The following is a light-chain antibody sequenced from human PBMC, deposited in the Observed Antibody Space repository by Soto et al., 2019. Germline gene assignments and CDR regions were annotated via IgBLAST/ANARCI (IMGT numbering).Light chain of an antibody. Sequence: QSVLTQPPSASGTPGQKVTISCSGSSSNIGSNAVNWYQQVPGTAPKLLIYSDDQRPSGVPDRFSGSKSGTSASLAISGLQSEDEADYICAAWNDNLNGTSYVFRTGTKVTVL. V-gene: IGLV1-44*01. CDR2: SDD. CDR3: AAWNDNLNGTSYV. CDR1: SSNIGSNA. J-gene: IGLJ1*01.